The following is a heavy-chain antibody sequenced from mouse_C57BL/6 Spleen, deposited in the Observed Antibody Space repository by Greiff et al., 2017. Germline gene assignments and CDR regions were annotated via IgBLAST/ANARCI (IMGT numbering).Heavy chain of an antibody. D-gene: IGHD2-4*01. J-gene: IGHJ4*01. V-gene: IGHV1-52*01. CDR1: GYTFTSYW. CDR2: IDPSDSET. CDR3: ARGGTKIKEWYAMDY. Sequence: QVQLQQPGAELVRPGSSVKLSCKASGYTFTSYWMHWVKQRPIQGLEWIGNIDPSDSETHYNQKFKDKATLTVDKSSSTAYMQLSSLTSEDSAVYSGARGGTKIKEWYAMDYWGQGTSVTVSS.